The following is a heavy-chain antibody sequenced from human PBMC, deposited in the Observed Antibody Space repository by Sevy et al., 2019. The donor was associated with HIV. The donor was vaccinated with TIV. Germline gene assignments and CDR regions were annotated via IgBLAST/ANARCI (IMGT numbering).Heavy chain of an antibody. Sequence: GGSLRLSCAASEFIFTGYWMNWVRQAPGKGLEWVANIDQDGSDKRYVDSVRGRFTISRDNAHNFLYLQMSSLRADDTAVYYCARAGGWGNINHSNQILDIWGHGTKVTVSS. V-gene: IGHV3-7*01. J-gene: IGHJ3*02. CDR3: ARAGGWGNINHSNQILDI. D-gene: IGHD3-16*01. CDR1: EFIFTGYW. CDR2: IDQDGSDK.